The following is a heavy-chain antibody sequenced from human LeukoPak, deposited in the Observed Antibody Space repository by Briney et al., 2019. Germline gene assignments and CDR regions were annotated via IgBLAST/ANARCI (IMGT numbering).Heavy chain of an antibody. J-gene: IGHJ4*02. V-gene: IGHV4-34*01. CDR3: AARNY. Sequence: KSSETLSLTCAVYGGSFSGYYWSWIRQPPGKGLEWIGEINHSGSTNYNPSLKSRVTISVDTSKNQFSLKLSSVTAADTAVYYCAARNYWGQGTLVTVPS. CDR1: GGSFSGYY. CDR2: INHSGST.